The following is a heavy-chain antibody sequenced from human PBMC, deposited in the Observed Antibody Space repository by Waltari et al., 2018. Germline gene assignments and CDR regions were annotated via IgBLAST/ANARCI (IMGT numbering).Heavy chain of an antibody. D-gene: IGHD1-20*01. CDR3: ATALGDNISASRAFEI. CDR1: GYSFSDYY. CDR2: IDPEDGET. Sequence: EVQLLQSGAELVKPGTTVKISCKVSGYSFSDYYIHWVQQAPGKGLQWMGLIDPEDGETIYADNFRYTITLTADTSTNTAYLELNNVSSQDTVVFYCATALGDNISASRAFEIWGQGTMITVAS. J-gene: IGHJ3*02. V-gene: IGHV1-69-2*01.